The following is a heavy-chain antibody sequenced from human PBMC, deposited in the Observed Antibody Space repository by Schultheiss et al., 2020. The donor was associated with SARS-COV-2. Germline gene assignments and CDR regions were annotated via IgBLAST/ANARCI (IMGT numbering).Heavy chain of an antibody. CDR2: ISGSGGST. D-gene: IGHD4-17*01. CDR3: ARDAGSTVTTLSDY. V-gene: IGHV3-23*01. Sequence: GGSLRLSCAASGFTFSSYGMTWVRQAPGKGLEWVSAISGSGGSTYYADSVKGRFTISRDNAKNSLYLQMNSLRAEDTAVYYCARDAGSTVTTLSDYWGQGTLVTVSS. J-gene: IGHJ4*02. CDR1: GFTFSSYG.